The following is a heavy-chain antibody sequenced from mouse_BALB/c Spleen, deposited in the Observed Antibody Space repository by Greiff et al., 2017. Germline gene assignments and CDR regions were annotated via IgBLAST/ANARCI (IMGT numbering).Heavy chain of an antibody. Sequence: EVKLQESGPSLVKPSQTLSLTCSVTGDSITSGYWNWIRKFPGNKLEYMGYISYSGSTYYNPSLKSRISITRDTSKNQYYLQLNSVTTEDTATYYCARYDGDWDEGYFDYWGQGTTLTVSS. CDR1: GDSITSGY. CDR2: ISYSGST. J-gene: IGHJ2*01. CDR3: ARYDGDWDEGYFDY. D-gene: IGHD4-1*01. V-gene: IGHV3-8*02.